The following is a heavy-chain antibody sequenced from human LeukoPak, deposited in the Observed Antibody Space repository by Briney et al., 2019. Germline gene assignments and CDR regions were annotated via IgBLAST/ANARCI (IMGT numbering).Heavy chain of an antibody. CDR3: ARDRYYYDSSGYPGPY. Sequence: GGSLRLSRAASGFTFSSYWMSWVRQAPGKGLEWVANIKQDGSEKYYVDSVKGRFTISRDNAKNSLYLQMNSLRAEDTAVYYCARDRYYYDSSGYPGPYWGQGTLVTVSS. CDR2: IKQDGSEK. CDR1: GFTFSSYW. D-gene: IGHD3-22*01. J-gene: IGHJ4*02. V-gene: IGHV3-7*01.